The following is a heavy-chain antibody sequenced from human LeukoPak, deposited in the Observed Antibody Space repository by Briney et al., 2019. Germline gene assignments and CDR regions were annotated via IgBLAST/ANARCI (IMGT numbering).Heavy chain of an antibody. CDR2: IWYDGSNK. Sequence: GRSLRLSCAASGFTFSSYGMHWVRQAPGKGLEWVAVIWYDGSNKYYADSVKGRFTISRDNSKNTLYLQMNSLRADDTAVYYCARGGPLSGFSSIDPWGQGTLVTVSS. CDR1: GFTFSSYG. J-gene: IGHJ5*02. CDR3: ARGGPLSGFSSIDP. V-gene: IGHV3-33*01. D-gene: IGHD5-18*01.